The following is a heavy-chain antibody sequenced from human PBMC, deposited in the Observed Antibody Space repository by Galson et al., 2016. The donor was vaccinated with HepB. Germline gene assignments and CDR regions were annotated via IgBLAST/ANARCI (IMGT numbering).Heavy chain of an antibody. V-gene: IGHV1-24*01. J-gene: IGHJ6*02. Sequence: SVKVSCKVSGYTLTELSIHWVRQAPGEGLEWMGSFDPEEGETNYAQKFQGRITMTADTSTYTVYLELSSLRSEDTDLFYYATNGGLSSPPAIAGTTHGLDVWGQGTTVTVSS. CDR3: ATNGGLSSPPAIAGTTHGLDV. CDR2: FDPEEGET. D-gene: IGHD1-7*01. CDR1: GYTLTELS.